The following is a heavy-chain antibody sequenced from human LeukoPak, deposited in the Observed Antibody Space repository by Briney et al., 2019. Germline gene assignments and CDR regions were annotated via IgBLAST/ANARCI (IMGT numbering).Heavy chain of an antibody. CDR3: ARDRSVGPDYNWFDP. CDR1: GFTFSSYG. Sequence: LGRSLRLSCAASGFTFSSYGMHWVRQAPGKGLEWVAVIWYDGSNKYYADSVKGRFTISRDNSKNTLYLQMNSLRAEDTAVYYCARDRSVGPDYNWFDPWGQGTLVTVSS. D-gene: IGHD1-26*01. V-gene: IGHV3-33*01. J-gene: IGHJ5*02. CDR2: IWYDGSNK.